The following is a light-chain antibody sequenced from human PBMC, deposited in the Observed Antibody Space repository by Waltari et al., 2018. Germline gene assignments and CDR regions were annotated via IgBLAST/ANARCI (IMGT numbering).Light chain of an antibody. CDR1: QSVGTW. V-gene: IGKV1-5*03. CDR3: QQYSSFST. J-gene: IGKJ2*01. Sequence: DIQMTQSPSTLSASVGDRVTISCRASQSVGTWLAWYQQKPGKVPKLLIYMASSLESGVPSRFSGSGSGTEFTLTISGLQPDDFATYSCQQYSSFSTFGQGTKV. CDR2: MAS.